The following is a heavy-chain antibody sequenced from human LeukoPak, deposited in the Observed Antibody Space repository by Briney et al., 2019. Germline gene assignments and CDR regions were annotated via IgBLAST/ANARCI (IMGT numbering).Heavy chain of an antibody. Sequence: GGSLRLSCAASGFTFGSYSMNWVRQAPGKGLEWVSYITSSSSTVYYADSVKGRVTISRDNAKNSLYLLLNSLRDEDTAVYYCARDWGDHSNPYYYYGMDVWGQGTTVIVSS. CDR3: ARDWGDHSNPYYYYGMDV. V-gene: IGHV3-48*02. J-gene: IGHJ6*02. CDR1: GFTFGSYS. D-gene: IGHD4-11*01. CDR2: ITSSSSTV.